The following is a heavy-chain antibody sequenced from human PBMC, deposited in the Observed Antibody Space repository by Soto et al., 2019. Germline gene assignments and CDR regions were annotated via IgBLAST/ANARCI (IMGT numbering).Heavy chain of an antibody. J-gene: IGHJ6*02. CDR1: GSTFSNYA. D-gene: IGHD3-10*01. Sequence: VGSLRLSCAASGSTFSNYAMTWVRQAPGKGLEWVSVISGGGGSTNYAESVKGRFTISRDNSENTLYLQMNSLRAEDTAVYYCAKAVTLVRGINPYSYGLDVWGQGTTVTVSS. CDR2: ISGGGGST. CDR3: AKAVTLVRGINPYSYGLDV. V-gene: IGHV3-23*01.